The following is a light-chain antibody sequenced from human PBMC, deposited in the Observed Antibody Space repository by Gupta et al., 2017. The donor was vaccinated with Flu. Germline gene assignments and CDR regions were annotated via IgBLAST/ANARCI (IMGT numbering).Light chain of an antibody. CDR2: GAS. J-gene: IGKJ2*01. CDR3: HQYGSSPPYT. V-gene: IGKV3-20*01. Sequence: EIVLTQSPGTLSLSPGERATLSCRASPSVSGTYLAWYQHKPGQAPRLLIYGASSRATGIPDRFSGSGSGTDFTLTISRREPEDFAVFYCHQYGSSPPYTFGQGTKLEIK. CDR1: PSVSGTY.